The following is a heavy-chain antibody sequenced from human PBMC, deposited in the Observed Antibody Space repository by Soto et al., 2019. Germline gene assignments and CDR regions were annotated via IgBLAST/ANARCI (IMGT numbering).Heavy chain of an antibody. V-gene: IGHV1-69*06. J-gene: IGHJ4*02. CDR1: GGTFSSYT. CDR2: IIPMFGTT. D-gene: IGHD5-12*01. CDR3: ARGGDGYNQAYKYYFDY. Sequence: QVQLVQSGAEVKKPGSSVKVSCRASGGTFSSYTISWVRQAPGQGLEWMGGIIPMFGTTRYAQKFQGRVTITADKYTNTAYMELSSLRSEDTAVYYCARGGDGYNQAYKYYFDYWGQGTLVTVSS.